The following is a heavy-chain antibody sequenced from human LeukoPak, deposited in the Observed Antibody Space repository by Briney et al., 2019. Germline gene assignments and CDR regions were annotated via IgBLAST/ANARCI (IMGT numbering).Heavy chain of an antibody. CDR2: IYYSGST. D-gene: IGHD3-10*01. J-gene: IGHJ6*02. V-gene: IGHV4-39*01. Sequence: SETLSLTCTVSGGSISSSSYYWGWIRQPPGKGLEWIGSIYYSGSTFYNPSLESRVTISVDTSQNQFSLKLSSVTAADTAVYYCARTLLWFGELGLDVWGRGTTVTVSS. CDR3: ARTLLWFGELGLDV. CDR1: GGSISSSSYY.